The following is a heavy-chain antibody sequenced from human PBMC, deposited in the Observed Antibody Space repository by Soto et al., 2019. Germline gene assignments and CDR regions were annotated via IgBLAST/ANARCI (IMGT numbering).Heavy chain of an antibody. CDR1: GFNLSGQN. V-gene: IGHV3-72*01. Sequence: GGSQRLTWAGSGFNLSGQNIEWVRHAPGKGLEGVGHSRDTPKGYSTAYAASVKGRFTASREESKNSAYLQMNSLKTEDTAVYYCVRATYFSDSSGYTRCLDYWGQGTLVTVSS. D-gene: IGHD3-22*01. J-gene: IGHJ4*02. CDR2: SRDTPKGYST. CDR3: VRATYFSDSSGYTRCLDY.